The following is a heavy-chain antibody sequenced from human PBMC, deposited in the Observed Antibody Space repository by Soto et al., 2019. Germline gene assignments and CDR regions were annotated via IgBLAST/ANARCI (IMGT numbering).Heavy chain of an antibody. CDR1: GHSFTTYW. CDR2: IYPGDSRT. CDR3: TRDLDYGGNSNSIDI. Sequence: EAQLVQSGAEVKKPGESLKISCEDSGHSFTTYWIAWVRQMPGKGLEWMGIIYPGDSRTTYSPSFQGQVIISADKSINTAYLQWSSLKASDTAMYYCTRDLDYGGNSNSIDIWGQGTRVIVSS. V-gene: IGHV5-51*03. D-gene: IGHD4-17*01. J-gene: IGHJ3*02.